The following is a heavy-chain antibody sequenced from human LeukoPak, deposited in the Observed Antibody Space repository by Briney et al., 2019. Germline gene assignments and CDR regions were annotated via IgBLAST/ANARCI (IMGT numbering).Heavy chain of an antibody. Sequence: ASLKVSCKTSGSTFTGYYMHWVRQAPGQGLEWMGRINPNSGGTNYAQKFQGRVTMTRDTSISTAYMELSRLRSDDTAVYYCARDDRFRWNDYWGQGTLVTVSS. CDR3: ARDDRFRWNDY. V-gene: IGHV1-2*06. CDR2: INPNSGGT. J-gene: IGHJ4*02. CDR1: GSTFTGYY. D-gene: IGHD1-1*01.